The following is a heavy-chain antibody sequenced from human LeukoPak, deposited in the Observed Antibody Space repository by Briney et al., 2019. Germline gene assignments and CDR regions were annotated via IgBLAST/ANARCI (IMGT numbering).Heavy chain of an antibody. D-gene: IGHD5-24*01. Sequence: SGTLSLTCAVSGGSISSSNWWSWVRQPPGKGLEWIGEIYHSGSTYYNPSLKSRVTISVDTSKNQFSLKLSSVTAADTAVYYCARVARDGYNVYYFDYWGQGTLVTVSS. V-gene: IGHV4-4*02. CDR1: GGSISSSNW. J-gene: IGHJ4*02. CDR2: IYHSGST. CDR3: ARVARDGYNVYYFDY.